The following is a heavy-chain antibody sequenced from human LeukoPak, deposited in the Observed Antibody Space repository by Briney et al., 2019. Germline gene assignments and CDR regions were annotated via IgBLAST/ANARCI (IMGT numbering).Heavy chain of an antibody. CDR3: AREGYCTTTSRSYEFDY. D-gene: IGHD2-2*01. Sequence: PSETLSLTCTVSGGSISSYYWSWIRQPPGKGLEWIGYIHYSGSTNYNPSLRSRVTVSVDTSKNQFSLKLSSVTAADTAVYYCAREGYCTTTSRSYEFDYWGQGTLVTVSS. CDR1: GGSISSYY. V-gene: IGHV4-59*01. J-gene: IGHJ4*02. CDR2: IHYSGST.